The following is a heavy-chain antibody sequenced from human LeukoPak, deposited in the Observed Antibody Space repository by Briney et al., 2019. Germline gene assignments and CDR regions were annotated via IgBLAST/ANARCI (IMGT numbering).Heavy chain of an antibody. CDR3: ARGGGYSYDPHDN. J-gene: IGHJ4*02. D-gene: IGHD5-18*01. CDR2: INSDGRTT. CDR1: GFTFSSYA. Sequence: GGSLRLSCSASGFTFSSYAMHWVRQAPGKGLVWVSRINSDGRTTIYADSVKGRFTVSRDNAKNTLYLQMNSLRAEDTAVYYCARGGGYSYDPHDNWGQGTLVTVSS. V-gene: IGHV3-74*01.